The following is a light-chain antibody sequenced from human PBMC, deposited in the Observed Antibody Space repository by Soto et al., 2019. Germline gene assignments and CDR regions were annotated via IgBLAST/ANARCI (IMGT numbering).Light chain of an antibody. CDR3: QQYDSSPLT. J-gene: IGKJ4*01. CDR2: GAS. V-gene: IGKV3-20*01. CDR1: QSVSSSY. Sequence: EIVLTQSPGTLSLSPGERATLSCRASQSVSSSYLAWYQQKPGQAPRLLIYGASIRATGIPDRFSGSGSGTYFTLTISRLEAEDFAVYYCQQYDSSPLTFGGGTKVEIK.